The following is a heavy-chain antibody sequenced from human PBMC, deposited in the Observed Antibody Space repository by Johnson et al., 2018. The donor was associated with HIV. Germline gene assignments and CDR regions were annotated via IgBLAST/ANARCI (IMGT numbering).Heavy chain of an antibody. J-gene: IGHJ3*02. CDR2: ISYDGSNK. D-gene: IGHD1-26*01. V-gene: IGHV3-30*18. CDR3: AKTYSWSNRDAFDI. CDR1: GFTFSSYG. Sequence: QVQLVESGGGVVQPGRSLRLSCAASGFTFSSYGMHWVRQAPGKGLEWVAVISYDGSNKYYADSVKGRFTISRDNSKNTLYLQMNSLRAEDTSVYYCAKTYSWSNRDAFDIWGQGTMFTVSS.